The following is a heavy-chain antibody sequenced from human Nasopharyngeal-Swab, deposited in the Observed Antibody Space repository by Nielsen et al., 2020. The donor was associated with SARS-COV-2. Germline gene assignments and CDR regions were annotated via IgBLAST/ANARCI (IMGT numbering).Heavy chain of an antibody. V-gene: IGHV4-34*01. Sequence: GSLRLSCAVYGGSFSGYYWSWIRQPPGKGLEWIGEINHSGSTNYNPSLKSRVTISVDTSKNQFSLKLSSVTAADTAVYYCARAREIRPWGQGTLVTVSS. J-gene: IGHJ5*02. CDR2: INHSGST. CDR3: ARAREIRP. D-gene: IGHD1-26*01. CDR1: GGSFSGYY.